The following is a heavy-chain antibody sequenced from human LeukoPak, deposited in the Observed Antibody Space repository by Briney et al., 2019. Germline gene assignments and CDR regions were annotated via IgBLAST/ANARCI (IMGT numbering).Heavy chain of an antibody. CDR1: GGFISSYY. CDR3: ARGGEVIDY. J-gene: IGHJ4*02. Sequence: SETLSLTCTVTGGFISSYYWSWIRPPSGKGLEWIGYIYYSGSTNYNPSLKSRVTISVDTSKNQSSLKLSSVTAADTAVYYCARGGEVIDYWGQGTLVTVCS. V-gene: IGHV4-59*08. CDR2: IYYSGST. D-gene: IGHD3-10*01.